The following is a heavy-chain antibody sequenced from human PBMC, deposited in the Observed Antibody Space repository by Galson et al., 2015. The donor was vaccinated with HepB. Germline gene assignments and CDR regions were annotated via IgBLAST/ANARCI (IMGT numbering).Heavy chain of an antibody. V-gene: IGHV5-51*03. J-gene: IGHJ6*03. CDR3: ARRGESCSGGSCYTGIMGSYYYMDV. CDR1: GYSFSTYW. CDR2: IYPGDSTT. Sequence: SGAEVKKPGESLKISRKASGYSFSTYWIAWVRQMPGKGLEWMGIIYPGDSTTRYSPSFQGQVTISADKSINTAYLQWSSLKASDTAMFYCARRGESCSGGSCYTGIMGSYYYMDVWGKGTTVTVSS. D-gene: IGHD2-15*01.